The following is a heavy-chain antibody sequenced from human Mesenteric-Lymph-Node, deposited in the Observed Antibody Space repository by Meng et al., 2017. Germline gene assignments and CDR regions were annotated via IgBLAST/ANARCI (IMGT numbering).Heavy chain of an antibody. CDR2: IYYSGNT. Sequence: QVQVQESGPVLVNPSQTLSPTCTVSGGSMSSGDYFWNWIRQPPGKGLEWIGYIYYSGNTYYNPSLKSRVTISVDTSKNQFSLKLSSVTAADTAVYYCARADKVRFDYWGQGTLVTVSS. CDR3: ARADKVRFDY. CDR1: GGSMSSGDYF. V-gene: IGHV4-30-4*01. J-gene: IGHJ4*02.